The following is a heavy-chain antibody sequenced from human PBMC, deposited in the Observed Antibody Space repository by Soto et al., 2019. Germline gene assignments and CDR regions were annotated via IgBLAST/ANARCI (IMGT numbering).Heavy chain of an antibody. J-gene: IGHJ4*02. V-gene: IGHV1-69*02. CDR1: GYTFTSYY. D-gene: IGHD4-17*01. CDR2: IIPILGRA. CDR3: ASQAWVTKFFDY. Sequence: ASVKVSCKASGYTFTSYYMHWVRQAPGQGLEWMGRIIPILGRANYAQKFQGRVTITADKSTSTACMELSSLRSEDTAVYYCASQAWVTKFFDYWGQGTLVTVSS.